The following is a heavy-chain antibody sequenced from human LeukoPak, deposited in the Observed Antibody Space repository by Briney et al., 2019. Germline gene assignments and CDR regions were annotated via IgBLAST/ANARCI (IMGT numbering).Heavy chain of an antibody. Sequence: GGSLRLSCAASGFTFSSYGMHWVRQAPGKGLEWVAVISYDGSNKYYADSVKGRFTISRDNAKNSLYLQMNSLRVEDTAVYYCAKEGRSLQTYWGQGTLVTVSS. D-gene: IGHD5-24*01. J-gene: IGHJ4*02. CDR3: AKEGRSLQTY. V-gene: IGHV3-30*18. CDR1: GFTFSSYG. CDR2: ISYDGSNK.